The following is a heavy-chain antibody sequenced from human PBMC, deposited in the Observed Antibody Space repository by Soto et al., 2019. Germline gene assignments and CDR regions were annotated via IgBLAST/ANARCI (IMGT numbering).Heavy chain of an antibody. CDR3: AKDADSSSWGFAGYFDY. Sequence: PGGSLRLSCAASGFTFSSYGMHWVRQAPGKGLEWVAVISYDGSNKYYAESVKGRITISRDNSKKTLYLQMNRLRDEDTTVYYCAKDADSSSWGFAGYFDYWGQGTLVTVSS. J-gene: IGHJ4*02. CDR2: ISYDGSNK. D-gene: IGHD6-13*01. CDR1: GFTFSSYG. V-gene: IGHV3-30*18.